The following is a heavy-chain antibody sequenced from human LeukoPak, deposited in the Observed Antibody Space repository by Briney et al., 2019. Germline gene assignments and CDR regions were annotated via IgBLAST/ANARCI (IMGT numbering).Heavy chain of an antibody. CDR1: GFTFSSYG. J-gene: IGHJ6*03. Sequence: GGSLRLSCAASGFTFSSYGMHWVRQAPGKGLEWVAFIRYDASNKYYADSVKGRFTISRDNSKNTLYLHMNSLRAEDTAVYYCAKQGVVPNYYMDVWGKGTTVTVSS. CDR2: IRYDASNK. CDR3: AKQGVVPNYYMDV. V-gene: IGHV3-30*02. D-gene: IGHD2-15*01.